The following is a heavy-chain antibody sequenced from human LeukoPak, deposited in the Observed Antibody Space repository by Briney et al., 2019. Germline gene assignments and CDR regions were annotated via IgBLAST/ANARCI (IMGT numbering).Heavy chain of an antibody. Sequence: GGSLRLSCAASGFIFSSSEMNWVRQAPGKGLEWLSYSSSSGSSGSTIYYADSVKGRFTISRDNAKNSLFLQMNSLRAEDTAVYYCVRDQGAFDMWGHGTMVTVSS. CDR1: GFIFSSSE. J-gene: IGHJ3*02. CDR3: VRDQGAFDM. CDR2: SSSSGSSGSTI. V-gene: IGHV3-48*03.